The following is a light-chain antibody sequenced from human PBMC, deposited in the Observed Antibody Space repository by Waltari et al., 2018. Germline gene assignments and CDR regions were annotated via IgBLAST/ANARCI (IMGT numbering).Light chain of an antibody. CDR2: EAS. Sequence: DIQMTQSPSSLSASVGDRVTITCQASQDISNFLNWYQQKPGKAPQLLIYEASSLETGVPSRFSGSGSGTDFTLTINSLQPEDIATYYCQQYDHFPPYTFGQGTKLEIK. CDR3: QQYDHFPPYT. V-gene: IGKV1-33*01. J-gene: IGKJ2*01. CDR1: QDISNF.